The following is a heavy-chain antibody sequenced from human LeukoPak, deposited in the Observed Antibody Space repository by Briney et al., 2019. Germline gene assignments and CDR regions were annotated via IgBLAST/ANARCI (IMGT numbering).Heavy chain of an antibody. Sequence: ASVKVSCKASGYTFTNFYMHWVRQAPGQGLEWMGWTHPSSGGRRYEERFHGRVTMTRDMSTSKDYMELSSLTSDDTAVYYCARMTHGSGASYSHFDYWSQGTLVTVSS. D-gene: IGHD3-10*01. CDR1: GYTFTNFY. V-gene: IGHV1-2*02. J-gene: IGHJ4*02. CDR2: THPSSGGR. CDR3: ARMTHGSGASYSHFDY.